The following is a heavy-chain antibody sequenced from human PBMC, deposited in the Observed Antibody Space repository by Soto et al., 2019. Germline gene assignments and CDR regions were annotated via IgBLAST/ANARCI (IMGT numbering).Heavy chain of an antibody. CDR3: ATSYDRSGYDY. CDR2: LSGSGIST. CDR1: GFTFSSYA. V-gene: IGHV3-23*01. J-gene: IGHJ4*02. D-gene: IGHD3-22*01. Sequence: GGSLRLSCAASGFTFSSYAMSWARQAPGKGLEWVPALSGSGISTYYAETVKGRFTISRDNSRNTLYLQMNSLRAEDTAVYYCATSYDRSGYDYWGQGTLVPSP.